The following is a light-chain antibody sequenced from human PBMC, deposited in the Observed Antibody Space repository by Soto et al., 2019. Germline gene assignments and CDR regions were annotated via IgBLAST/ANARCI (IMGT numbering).Light chain of an antibody. CDR3: CAYASSSTFV. CDR2: EGS. V-gene: IGLV2-23*01. J-gene: IGLJ2*01. CDR1: SSDFGSYNL. Sequence: QSALTQPASVSGFPGQSITIPCTGTSSDFGSYNLLSWYQQHPGKAPKLLIYEGSKRPSGVSNRFSGSKSGNTASLTISGLQTEDEADYHCCAYASSSTFVFGGGTKLTVL.